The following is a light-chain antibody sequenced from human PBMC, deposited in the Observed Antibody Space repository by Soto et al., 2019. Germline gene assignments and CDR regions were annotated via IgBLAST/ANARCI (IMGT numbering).Light chain of an antibody. J-gene: IGKJ1*01. CDR2: DSS. Sequence: EIVLTQSPATLSLSPGERATLSCRSSQSVSSYLAWYQQQPGQGPRLRLYDSSKRSAGIPARFTGSGSCTDLTLTTSSLEPQDFAVDFCQQRSTWTFGQGTKVEI. CDR1: QSVSSY. CDR3: QQRSTWT. V-gene: IGKV3-11*01.